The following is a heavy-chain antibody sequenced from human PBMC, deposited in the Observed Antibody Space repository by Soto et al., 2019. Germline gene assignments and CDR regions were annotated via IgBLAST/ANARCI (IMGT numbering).Heavy chain of an antibody. V-gene: IGHV3-20*01. Sequence: GGSLRLSCAASGCTFDDYGMSWVRQAPGKGLEWVSGINWNGGSTGYADSVKGRFTISRDNAKNSLYLQMNSLRAEDTALYLCAREGVIAAAADASYDFMDVWGKGTTVTGS. CDR2: INWNGGST. D-gene: IGHD6-13*01. CDR1: GCTFDDYG. J-gene: IGHJ6*03. CDR3: AREGVIAAAADASYDFMDV.